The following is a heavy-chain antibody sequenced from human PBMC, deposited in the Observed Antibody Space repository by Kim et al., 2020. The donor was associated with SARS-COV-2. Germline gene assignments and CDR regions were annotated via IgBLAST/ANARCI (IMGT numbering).Heavy chain of an antibody. CDR1: GYSISSGYY. J-gene: IGHJ2*01. CDR2: IYHSGST. CDR3: ARGGLLWFGESPVVDL. Sequence: SETLSLTCTVSGYSISSGYYWGWIRQPPGKGLEWIGSIYHSGSTYYNPSLKSRVTISVDTSKNQFSLKLSSVTAADTAVYYCARGGLLWFGESPVVDLWGRGTLVTVSS. D-gene: IGHD3-10*01. V-gene: IGHV4-38-2*02.